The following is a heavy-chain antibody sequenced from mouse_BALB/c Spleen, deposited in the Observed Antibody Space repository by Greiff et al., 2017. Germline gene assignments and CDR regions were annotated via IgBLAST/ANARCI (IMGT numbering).Heavy chain of an antibody. CDR3: ARDDAMDD. CDR1: GYSITSGYY. Sequence: EVQLQQSGPGLVKPSQSLSLTCSVTGYSITSGYYWNWIRQFPGNKLEWMGYISYDGSNNYNPSLKNRISITRDTSKNQFFLKLNSVTTEDTATYYCARDDAMDDWGQGTSVTVSS. CDR2: ISYDGSN. J-gene: IGHJ4*01. V-gene: IGHV3-6*02.